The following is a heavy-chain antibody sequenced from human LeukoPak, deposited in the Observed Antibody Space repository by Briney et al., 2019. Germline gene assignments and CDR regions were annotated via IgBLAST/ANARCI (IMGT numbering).Heavy chain of an antibody. CDR2: INHSGST. CDR3: ASSYYGSGSYPTEFDY. Sequence: PSETLSLTCAVYGGSFSGYYWSWIRQPPGKGLEWIGEINHSGSTNYNPSLKSRVTISVDTSKNQFSLKLSSVTAADTAVYYCASSYYGSGSYPTEFDYWGQGTLVTVSS. J-gene: IGHJ4*02. CDR1: GGSFSGYY. D-gene: IGHD3-10*01. V-gene: IGHV4-34*01.